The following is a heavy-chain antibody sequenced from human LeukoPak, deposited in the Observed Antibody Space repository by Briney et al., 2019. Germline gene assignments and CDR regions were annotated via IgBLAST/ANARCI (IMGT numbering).Heavy chain of an antibody. CDR1: GGSISGYY. D-gene: IGHD3-10*01. Sequence: SETLSLTCSVSGGSISGYYWTWIRQPPGKGLEWIGYIYYSGSTNYNRSLKSRVTISVDTSKNQFSLKLNSVTAADTAVYYCARDWLWFGELLYGYYGMDVWGQGTTVTVSS. V-gene: IGHV4-59*01. J-gene: IGHJ6*02. CDR3: ARDWLWFGELLYGYYGMDV. CDR2: IYYSGST.